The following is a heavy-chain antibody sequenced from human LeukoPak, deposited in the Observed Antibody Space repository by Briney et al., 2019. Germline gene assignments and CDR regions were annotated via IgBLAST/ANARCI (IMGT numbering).Heavy chain of an antibody. CDR2: ISSAGGTT. CDR3: VKVGDSGYGEYYQH. Sequence: GTSLRLSCSASGFTFRDYPIHWVRQAPGEGLQYVSAISSAGGTTYYADSVRGRFTISRDNSKNTLYLQMSSLRAEDTALYYCVKVGDSGYGEYYQHWGQGTLVTVSS. V-gene: IGHV3-64D*06. J-gene: IGHJ1*01. D-gene: IGHD5-12*01. CDR1: GFTFRDYP.